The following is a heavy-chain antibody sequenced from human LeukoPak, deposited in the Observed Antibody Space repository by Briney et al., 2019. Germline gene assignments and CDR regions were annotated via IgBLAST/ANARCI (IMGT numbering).Heavy chain of an antibody. CDR3: ARDKDALDI. V-gene: IGHV4-59*11. CDR1: GGSISSHY. J-gene: IGHJ3*02. Sequence: SETLSLTCTVSGGSISSHYWTWIRQPPGKGLEWIGYIYYSGSTNYNPSLKSRVTISVDTSKNQFSLKLSSVTAADTAVYYCARDKDALDIWGQGTMVTVSS. CDR2: IYYSGST.